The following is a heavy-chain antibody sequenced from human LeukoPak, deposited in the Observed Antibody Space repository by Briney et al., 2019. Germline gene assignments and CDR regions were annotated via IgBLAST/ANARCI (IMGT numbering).Heavy chain of an antibody. CDR2: IIPILGIS. CDR1: GGTFSSYA. D-gene: IGHD3-3*01. Sequence: VASVKVSCKASGGTFSSYAISWVRPAPGQGLAWMGRIIPILGISNYAQKFQGRVTITADKSTSTAYMELSSLRSEDTAVYYCARDVYSYDFWSGYYTGEDYWGQGTLVTVSS. CDR3: ARDVYSYDFWSGYYTGEDY. J-gene: IGHJ4*02. V-gene: IGHV1-69*04.